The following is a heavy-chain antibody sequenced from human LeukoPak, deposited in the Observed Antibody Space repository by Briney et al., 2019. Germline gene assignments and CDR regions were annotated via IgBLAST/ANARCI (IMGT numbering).Heavy chain of an antibody. CDR2: INPNSGGT. CDR1: GYTFTGYY. CDR3: ARDGAGDYYGSGSSYFDY. D-gene: IGHD3-10*01. Sequence: ASVKVSCKASGYTFTGYYMHWVRQAPGQGLEWMGWINPNSGGTNYAQKLQGRVTMTTDTSTSTAYMELRSLRSDDTAVYYCARDGAGDYYGSGSSYFDYWGQGTLVTVSS. V-gene: IGHV1-2*02. J-gene: IGHJ4*02.